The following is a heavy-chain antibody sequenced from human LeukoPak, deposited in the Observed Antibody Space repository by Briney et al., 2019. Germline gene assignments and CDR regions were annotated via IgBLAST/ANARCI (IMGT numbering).Heavy chain of an antibody. V-gene: IGHV3-66*01. CDR2: IYSGGST. Sequence: GGSLRLSCAASGFTFSSYSMNWVRQAPGKGLEWVSVIYSGGSTYYADSVKGRFTISRDNSKNTLYLQMNSLRAEDTAVYYCARAWRSSSWTYYYYGMDVWGQGTTVTVSS. J-gene: IGHJ6*02. CDR1: GFTFSSYS. CDR3: ARAWRSSSWTYYYYGMDV. D-gene: IGHD6-13*01.